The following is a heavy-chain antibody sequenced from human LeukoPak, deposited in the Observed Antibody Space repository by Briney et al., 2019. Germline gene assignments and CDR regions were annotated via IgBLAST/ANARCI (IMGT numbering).Heavy chain of an antibody. J-gene: IGHJ4*02. CDR2: ITISGKTA. CDR3: ARSSYSSGWYSDF. CDR1: GFTFSNYA. Sequence: GGSLRLSCLASGFTFSNYAMSWVRQAPGKGLEWVSGITISGKTAYYADSVKGRFTISRDNSKNTLYLQMNSLRAEDTAVYYCARSSYSSGWYSDFWGQGALVTVSS. D-gene: IGHD6-19*01. V-gene: IGHV3-23*01.